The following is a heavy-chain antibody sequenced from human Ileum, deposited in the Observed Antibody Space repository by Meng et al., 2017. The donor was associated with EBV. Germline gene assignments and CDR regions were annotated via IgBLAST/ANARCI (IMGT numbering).Heavy chain of an antibody. CDR3: ARVGQWLPIDY. CDR1: GGSISSSNW. CDR2: IYHSGST. Sequence: QVQLQDSGPGLVTPSGTPSPTCAVSGGSISSSNWWSWARQPPGKGLEWIGEIYHSGSTNYNPSLKSRVTMSVDKSKNQFSLNLSSVTAADTAVYYCARVGQWLPIDYWGQGTLVTVSS. V-gene: IGHV4-4*02. D-gene: IGHD6-19*01. J-gene: IGHJ4*02.